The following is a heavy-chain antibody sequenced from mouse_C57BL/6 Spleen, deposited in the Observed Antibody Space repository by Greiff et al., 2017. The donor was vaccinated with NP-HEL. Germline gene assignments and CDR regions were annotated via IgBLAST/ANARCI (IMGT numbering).Heavy chain of an antibody. Sequence: QVQLKQSGPGLVQPSQSLSITCTVSGFSLTSYGVHWVRQSPGKGLEWLGVIWGGGSTAYNAAFISRLSISKDNSKSQVFFKMNSLQADDTAIYYCASYYSNYPYYSMDYWGQGTSVTVSS. CDR1: GFSLTSYG. D-gene: IGHD2-5*01. V-gene: IGHV2-2*01. CDR3: ASYYSNYPYYSMDY. CDR2: IWGGGST. J-gene: IGHJ4*01.